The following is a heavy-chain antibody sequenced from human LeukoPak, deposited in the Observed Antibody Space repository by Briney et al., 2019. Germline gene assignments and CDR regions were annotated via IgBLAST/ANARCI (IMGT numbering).Heavy chain of an antibody. CDR2: IYYSGST. V-gene: IGHV4-59*01. D-gene: IGHD1-26*01. Sequence: SETLSLTCTVSGVSISSYYWSWIRQPPGKGLEWIGYIYYSGSTNYNPSLKSRVTISVDTSKNQFSLKLSSVTAADTAVYYCARIIVGAQGGFDYWGQGTLVTVSS. CDR1: GVSISSYY. J-gene: IGHJ4*02. CDR3: ARIIVGAQGGFDY.